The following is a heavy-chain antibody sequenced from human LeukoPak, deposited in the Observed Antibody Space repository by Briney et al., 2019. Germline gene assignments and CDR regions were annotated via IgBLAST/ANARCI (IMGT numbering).Heavy chain of an antibody. CDR3: ASTPPYYDSSGYY. J-gene: IGHJ4*02. Sequence: KSSETLSLTCTVSGGSISSSSYYWGWIRQPPGKGLEWIGSIYYSGSTYYNPSLKSRVTISVDTSKNQFSLKLSSVTAADTAVYYCASTPPYYDSSGYYWGQGTLVTVSS. CDR1: GGSISSSSYY. D-gene: IGHD3-22*01. V-gene: IGHV4-39*07. CDR2: IYYSGST.